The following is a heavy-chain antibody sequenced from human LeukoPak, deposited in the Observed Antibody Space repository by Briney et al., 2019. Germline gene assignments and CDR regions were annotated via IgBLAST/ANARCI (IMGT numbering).Heavy chain of an antibody. Sequence: GGSLRLSCAASGFTFSNAWMNWVRQAPGKGLEWVSAISGSGGSTYYADSVKGRLTISRDNSKNTLYLQMNSLRAEDTAVYYCATNAGQWLVPFDYWGLGTLVTVSS. CDR3: ATNAGQWLVPFDY. CDR1: GFTFSNAW. J-gene: IGHJ4*01. CDR2: ISGSGGST. V-gene: IGHV3-23*01. D-gene: IGHD6-19*01.